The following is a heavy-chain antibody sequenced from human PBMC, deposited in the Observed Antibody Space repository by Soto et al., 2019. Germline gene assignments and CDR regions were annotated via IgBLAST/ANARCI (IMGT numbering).Heavy chain of an antibody. J-gene: IGHJ5*02. CDR2: ISGSGSTI. CDR1: GFTFGDDY. Sequence: QVQLVESGGGLAKPGGSLRLSCEASGFTFGDDYMSWLRQAPGRGLEWISYISGSGSTIYYADSVKGRFTIARDNSKNPLYLEMNSLRAEDTAVYYCAREFSVNRFDPWGQGTRVTVSS. D-gene: IGHD4-17*01. CDR3: AREFSVNRFDP. V-gene: IGHV3-11*01.